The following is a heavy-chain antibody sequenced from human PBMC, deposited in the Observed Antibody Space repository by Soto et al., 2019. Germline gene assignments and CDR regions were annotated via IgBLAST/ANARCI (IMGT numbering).Heavy chain of an antibody. CDR3: AREGAIFGPHYYMDV. J-gene: IGHJ6*03. Sequence: ASVKVSCKASGYTFTGYYMHWVRQAPGQGLEWMGWINPNSGGTNYAQKFQGWVTMTRDTSISTAYVELSRLRSDDTAVYYCAREGAIFGPHYYMDVWGKGTTVTVSS. CDR1: GYTFTGYY. V-gene: IGHV1-2*04. CDR2: INPNSGGT. D-gene: IGHD3-3*01.